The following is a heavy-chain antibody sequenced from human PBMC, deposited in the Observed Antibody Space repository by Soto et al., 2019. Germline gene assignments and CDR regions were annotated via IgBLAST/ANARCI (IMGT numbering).Heavy chain of an antibody. CDR1: GFTFRNYA. CDR3: ARAQGILTGYLDY. J-gene: IGHJ4*02. V-gene: IGHV3-23*01. CDR2: VSKSGLDT. D-gene: IGHD3-9*01. Sequence: PGGSLRLSCVASGFTFRNYAMSWVRQAPGKGLEWVSAVSKSGLDTNYADFVKGRFTISRDNSKNTLYLQMNSLRAEDTAVYYCARAQGILTGYLDYWGQGTLVTVSS.